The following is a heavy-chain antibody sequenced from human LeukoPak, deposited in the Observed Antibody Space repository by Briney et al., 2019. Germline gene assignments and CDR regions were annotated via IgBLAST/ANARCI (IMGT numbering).Heavy chain of an antibody. CDR3: ARDVGYCSGGSCYPYFDY. CDR1: GFTVGSNY. V-gene: IGHV3-66*01. Sequence: GGSLRLSCAASGFTVGSNYMSWVRQAPGRGLEWVSVMYSSGTTYYADSVKGRFTISRDNAKNSLYLQMNSLRAEDTAVYYCARDVGYCSGGSCYPYFDYWGQGTLVTVSS. D-gene: IGHD2-15*01. CDR2: MYSSGTT. J-gene: IGHJ4*02.